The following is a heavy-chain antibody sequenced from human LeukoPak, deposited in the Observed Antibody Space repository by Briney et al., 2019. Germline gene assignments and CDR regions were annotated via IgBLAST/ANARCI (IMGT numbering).Heavy chain of an antibody. CDR1: GFTFSSYS. CDR3: ANGDKKRITMVRGVMQPFDY. CDR2: ISGSGGST. J-gene: IGHJ4*02. Sequence: GGSLRLSCAASGFTFSSYSMNWVRQAPGKGLEWVSAISGSGGSTYYADSVKGRFTISRDNSKNTLHLQMNSLRAEDTAVYYCANGDKKRITMVRGVMQPFDYWGQGTLVTVSS. D-gene: IGHD3-10*01. V-gene: IGHV3-23*01.